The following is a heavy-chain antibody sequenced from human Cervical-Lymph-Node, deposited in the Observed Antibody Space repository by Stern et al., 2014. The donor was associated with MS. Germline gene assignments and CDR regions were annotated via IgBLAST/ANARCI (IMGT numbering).Heavy chain of an antibody. CDR1: GGSISGYY. Sequence: QLQLQESGPGLVKPSETLSLTCTVSGGSISGYYWSWIRQPPGQGLEWIGYIYYSGNTNYNPSLESRVTMSVDTSKNQFSLKLSSVTAADTAVYYCAKAVAGTPHCFDYWGQGTLVTVSS. V-gene: IGHV4-59*01. J-gene: IGHJ4*02. CDR2: IYYSGNT. CDR3: AKAVAGTPHCFDY. D-gene: IGHD6-19*01.